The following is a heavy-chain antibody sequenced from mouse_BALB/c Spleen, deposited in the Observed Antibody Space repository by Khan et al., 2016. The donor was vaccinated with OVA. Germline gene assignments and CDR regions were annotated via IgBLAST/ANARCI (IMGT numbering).Heavy chain of an antibody. D-gene: IGHD2-14*01. Sequence: QVQLKESGPGLVAPSQSLSITCTVSGFSLSRYNIHWVRQPPGKGLEWLGVIWGGGGTDYNYTLKSRLSIRKDNSKSQVFLQMNSLQTDDTAIYYGSRAYYRFDGYYRIDYWGQGTSVTVSS. V-gene: IGHV2-6-4*01. CDR3: SRAYYRFDGYYRIDY. J-gene: IGHJ4*01. CDR2: IWGGGGT. CDR1: GFSLSRYN.